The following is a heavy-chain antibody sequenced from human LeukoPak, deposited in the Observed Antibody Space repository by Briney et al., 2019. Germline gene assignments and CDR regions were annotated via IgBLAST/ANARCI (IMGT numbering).Heavy chain of an antibody. V-gene: IGHV3-53*01. D-gene: IGHD4-17*01. Sequence: PGGSLRLSCAVSGLTVTDNYMSCVPQAPGKGLESVSVIYPDGSTYHADSVKGRFTISRDNSKNTLFLQMNTLRADDTAVYHCARTNPVYGDYDYWGQGTLVTVSS. J-gene: IGHJ4*02. CDR2: IYPDGST. CDR3: ARTNPVYGDYDY. CDR1: GLTVTDNY.